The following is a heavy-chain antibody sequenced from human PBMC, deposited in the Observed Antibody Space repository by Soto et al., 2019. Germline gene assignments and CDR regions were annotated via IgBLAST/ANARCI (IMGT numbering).Heavy chain of an antibody. Sequence: QVQLVQSGAEVKKPGSSVKVSCKASGGTFSSYIISWVRQAPGQGLEWMGRIIPILGIANYAQKFQGRVTITADKSTSTAYMELSSLRAEDTPVYYCANKDYDSSEYYYYGMDVWGQGTTVTVSS. CDR3: ANKDYDSSEYYYYGMDV. CDR1: GGTFSSYI. CDR2: IIPILGIA. J-gene: IGHJ6*02. V-gene: IGHV1-69*02. D-gene: IGHD3-22*01.